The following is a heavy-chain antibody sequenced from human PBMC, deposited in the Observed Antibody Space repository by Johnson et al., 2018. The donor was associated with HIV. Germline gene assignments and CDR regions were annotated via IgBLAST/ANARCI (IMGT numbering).Heavy chain of an antibody. J-gene: IGHJ3*02. V-gene: IGHV3-30*04. CDR2: IKCDGSNK. CDR1: RFTFSSYA. D-gene: IGHD5-18*01. CDR3: AKDMGVDTAMNPWAFDI. Sequence: QVQLVESGGGVVQPGRSLRLSCAASRFTFSSYAMHWVRQAPGKGLEWVADIKCDGSNKYYADSVKGRFTISRDNSKNTLYLQMNSLRAEDTAVYYCAKDMGVDTAMNPWAFDIWGQGTMVTVAS.